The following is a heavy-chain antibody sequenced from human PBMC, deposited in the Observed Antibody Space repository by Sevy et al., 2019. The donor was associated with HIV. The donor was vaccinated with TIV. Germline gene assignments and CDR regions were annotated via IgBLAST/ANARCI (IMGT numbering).Heavy chain of an antibody. D-gene: IGHD5-12*01. CDR2: IGTAGDT. V-gene: IGHV3-13*01. Sequence: GGSLRLSCAASGFTFSSYDMHWVRQATGKGLEWVSAIGTAGDTYYPGSVKGRFTISRENAKNSLYLQMNSLRAEDTAVYYCARVGYAYGMDVWGQGTTVTVSS. J-gene: IGHJ6*02. CDR1: GFTFSSYD. CDR3: ARVGYAYGMDV.